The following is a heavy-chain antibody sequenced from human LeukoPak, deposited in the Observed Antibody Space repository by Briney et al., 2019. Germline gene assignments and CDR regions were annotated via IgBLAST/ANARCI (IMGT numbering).Heavy chain of an antibody. CDR2: SIAIFGTA. Sequence: GSSVKVSCKASGGTFSNYAITWVRQAPGQGLVWMGRSIAIFGTANYAQKFQGRVTITADKSTSTAYMKLSSLRSEDTAVYYCAREEVATAYCSSTSCYIDYWGQGTLVTVSS. CDR1: GGTFSNYA. CDR3: AREEVATAYCSSTSCYIDY. V-gene: IGHV1-69*06. J-gene: IGHJ4*02. D-gene: IGHD2-2*02.